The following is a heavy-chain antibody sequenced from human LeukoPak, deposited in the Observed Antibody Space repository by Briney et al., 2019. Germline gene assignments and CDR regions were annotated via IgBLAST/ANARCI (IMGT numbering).Heavy chain of an antibody. CDR3: AKDAKPVPKSGYQHYYYYTDV. CDR1: GFTFSSYA. J-gene: IGHJ6*03. Sequence: PGGSLRLSCAASGFTFSSYAMSWVRQAPGKGLEWVSPISGSGGSTYYADSVKGRFTISRDNAKNTLYLQMNSLRAEDTAVYYCAKDAKPVPKSGYQHYYYYTDVWGKGTTVTVSS. V-gene: IGHV3-23*01. CDR2: ISGSGGST. D-gene: IGHD3-22*01.